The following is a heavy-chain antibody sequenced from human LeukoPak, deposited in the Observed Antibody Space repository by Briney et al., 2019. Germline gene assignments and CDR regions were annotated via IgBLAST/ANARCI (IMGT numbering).Heavy chain of an antibody. D-gene: IGHD3-22*01. Sequence: PSETLSLTCSVSNDSISSTNYYWGWIRRPPGKGLEWIGEINHSGSTNYNPSLKSRVTISVDTSKNQFSLKLSSVTAADTAVYYCARGHHNWYYYDSSGYSPDAFDIWGQGTMVTVSS. CDR1: NDSISSTNYY. CDR2: INHSGST. V-gene: IGHV4-39*07. CDR3: ARGHHNWYYYDSSGYSPDAFDI. J-gene: IGHJ3*02.